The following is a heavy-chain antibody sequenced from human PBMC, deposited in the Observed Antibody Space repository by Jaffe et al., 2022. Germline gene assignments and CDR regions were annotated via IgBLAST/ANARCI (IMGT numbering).Heavy chain of an antibody. CDR3: ATAYCGGDCLAGYYYYMDV. V-gene: IGHV1-69-2*01. CDR2: VDPEDGET. CDR1: GYTFTDYY. D-gene: IGHD2-21*02. Sequence: EVQLVQSGAEVKKPGATVKISCKVSGYTFTDYYMHWVQQAPGKGLEWMGLVDPEDGETIYAEKFQGRVTITADTSTDTAYMELSSLRSEDTAVYYCATAYCGGDCLAGYYYYMDVWGKGTTVTVSS. J-gene: IGHJ6*03.